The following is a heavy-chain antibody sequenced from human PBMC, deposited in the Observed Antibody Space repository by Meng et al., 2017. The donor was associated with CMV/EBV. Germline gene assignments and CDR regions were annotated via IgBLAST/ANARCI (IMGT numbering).Heavy chain of an antibody. V-gene: IGHV3-21*01. J-gene: IGHJ4*02. CDR3: ARDQNGEFIVVVPAAMEFDY. CDR1: SYG. D-gene: IGHD2-2*01. Sequence: SYGMDWVRQARGKGLEWVSSIGSSISYIYYADSVRGRFTISRDNAKNSLYLQMNSLRAEDTAVYYCARDQNGEFIVVVPAAMEFDYWGQGTLVTVSS. CDR2: IGSSISYI.